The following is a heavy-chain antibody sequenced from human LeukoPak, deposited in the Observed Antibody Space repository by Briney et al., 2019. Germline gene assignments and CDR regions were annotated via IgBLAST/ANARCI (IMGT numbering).Heavy chain of an antibody. CDR3: ASGDRSVDFRAATEAY. Sequence: GESLKIFSPGHPYSFPTYWIDWIGQMPGKGLEWMGIIYPVDSDTTYSPSFQGQVTISADRSISTAYLQWRSLKASDTAMYYCASGDRSVDFRAATEAYWGQGTLVTVSS. CDR1: PYSFPTYW. CDR2: IYPVDSDT. V-gene: IGHV5-51*01. D-gene: IGHD3-22*01. J-gene: IGHJ4*02.